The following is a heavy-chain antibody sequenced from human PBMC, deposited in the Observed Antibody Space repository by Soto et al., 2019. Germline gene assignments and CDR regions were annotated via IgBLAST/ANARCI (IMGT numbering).Heavy chain of an antibody. J-gene: IGHJ4*02. D-gene: IGHD5-18*01. CDR1: GGSFSGYY. V-gene: IGHV4-34*01. Sequence: QVQLQQWGAGLLKPSETLSLTCAVYGGSFSGYYWSWIRQPPGKGLEWIGEINHSGSTNYNPSLNXRXTTXVDTSKNQFSLKLSSVTAADTAGYYCARRGYSYGFWGQGTLVTVSS. CDR3: ARRGYSYGF. CDR2: INHSGST.